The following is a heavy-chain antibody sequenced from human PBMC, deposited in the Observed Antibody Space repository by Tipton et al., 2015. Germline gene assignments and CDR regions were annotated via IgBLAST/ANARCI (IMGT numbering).Heavy chain of an antibody. D-gene: IGHD4-23*01. CDR3: ARARGRHGGLFDS. CDR2: IYYSGST. Sequence: LRLSCSVSGGSIDSYYWSWIRQPPGKGLDWIGYIYYSGSTNYNPSLKSRVSISVDTSKSQFSLKMSSVTASDTAVYYCARARGRHGGLFDSWGQGILVTVSS. V-gene: IGHV4-59*01. CDR1: GGSIDSYY. J-gene: IGHJ4*02.